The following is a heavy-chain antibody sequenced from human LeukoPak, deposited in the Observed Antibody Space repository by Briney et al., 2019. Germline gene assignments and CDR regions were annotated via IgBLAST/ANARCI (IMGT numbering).Heavy chain of an antibody. J-gene: IGHJ4*02. CDR2: ISAYNGNT. CDR3: ARTVLLWFGEGYDY. CDR1: GYTFTSYG. Sequence: ASVKVSCKASGYTFTSYGTSWVRQAPGQGLEWMGWISAYNGNTNYAQKLQGRVTMTTDTSTSTAYMELRSLGSDDTAVYYCARTVLLWFGEGYDYWGQGTLVTVSS. D-gene: IGHD3-10*01. V-gene: IGHV1-18*01.